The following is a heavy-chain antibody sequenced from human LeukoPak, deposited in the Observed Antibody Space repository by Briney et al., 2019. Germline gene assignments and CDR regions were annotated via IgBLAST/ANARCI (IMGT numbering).Heavy chain of an antibody. CDR1: GYNFTSYW. CDR2: IYPGDSDT. V-gene: IGHV5-51*01. J-gene: IGHJ4*02. D-gene: IGHD6-13*01. Sequence: GESLKISCKGSGYNFTSYWIGWVRQMPGKGLGWMGIIYPGDSDTRYSPSFQGQVTISADKSSSTAYLQGSSLKASDTAMYYCATSIAAAGTGYWGQGTLVTVSS. CDR3: ATSIAAAGTGY.